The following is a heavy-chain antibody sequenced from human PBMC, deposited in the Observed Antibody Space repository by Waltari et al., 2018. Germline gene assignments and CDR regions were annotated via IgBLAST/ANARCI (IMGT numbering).Heavy chain of an antibody. Sequence: GLVPPGGSLRLSCAASGFTFSSYSMNWVRQAPGKGLEWVSYISSSSSTIYYADSVKGRFTISRDNAKNSLYLQMNSLRAEDTAVYYCAREGGYSSTPLWYYYYYMDVWGKGTTVTISS. J-gene: IGHJ6*03. CDR3: AREGGYSSTPLWYYYYYMDV. CDR2: ISSSSSTI. CDR1: GFTFSSYS. D-gene: IGHD5-18*01. V-gene: IGHV3-48*04.